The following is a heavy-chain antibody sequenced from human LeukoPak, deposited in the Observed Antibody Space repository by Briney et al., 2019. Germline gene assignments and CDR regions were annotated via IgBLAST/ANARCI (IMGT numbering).Heavy chain of an antibody. CDR1: GFTFSTYW. Sequence: GGSLRLSCAASGFTFSTYWMHWVRQAPGKGLVWVSRIRPEGSTTAYADSVKGRFTISRDNAKNTLFLQMNSLRAEDTAVYYCARDLEWILFDYWGQGTLVTVSS. D-gene: IGHD3-3*01. V-gene: IGHV3-74*03. J-gene: IGHJ4*02. CDR2: IRPEGSTT. CDR3: ARDLEWILFDY.